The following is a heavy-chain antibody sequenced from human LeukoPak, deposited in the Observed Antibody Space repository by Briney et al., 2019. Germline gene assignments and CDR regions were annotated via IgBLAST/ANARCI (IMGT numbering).Heavy chain of an antibody. J-gene: IGHJ4*02. Sequence: GGSLRLSCVASGFTFSSYSMNWVRQAPGGGLDWISGINSDSSAIYYADSVKGRFTISRDNAKNSLYLQMNSLRAEDTAVYYCARSYTGYDLWGQGTLVTVSS. CDR1: GFTFSSYS. D-gene: IGHD5-12*01. CDR3: ARSYTGYDL. V-gene: IGHV3-48*01. CDR2: INSDSSAI.